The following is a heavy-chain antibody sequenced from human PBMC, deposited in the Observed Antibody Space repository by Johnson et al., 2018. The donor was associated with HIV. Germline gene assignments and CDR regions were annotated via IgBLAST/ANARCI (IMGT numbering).Heavy chain of an antibody. CDR3: ARGRASWELYDAFEI. Sequence: QVQLVESGGGVVQPGRSLRLSCAASGFTFSSYAMHWVRQAPGKGLELVAVISYDGSNKYYADSVKGRFTISRDNSKNTLYLQMSSLRAGDTAVYYCARGRASWELYDAFEIWGQGTMVIVSS. CDR1: GFTFSSYA. J-gene: IGHJ3*02. V-gene: IGHV3-30*04. D-gene: IGHD1-26*01. CDR2: ISYDGSNK.